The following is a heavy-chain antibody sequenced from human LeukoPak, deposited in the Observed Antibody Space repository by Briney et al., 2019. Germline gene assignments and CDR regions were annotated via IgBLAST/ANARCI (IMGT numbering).Heavy chain of an antibody. Sequence: SETLSLTCTVSGGSISSSSYYWGWIRQPPGKGLEWIGSIYYSGSTYYNPSLKSRVTISVDTSKNQFSLKLSSVTAADTAVYYCARGDKAVADAFDIWGQGTMVTVSS. CDR3: ARGDKAVADAFDI. J-gene: IGHJ3*02. V-gene: IGHV4-39*07. D-gene: IGHD6-19*01. CDR1: GGSISSSSYY. CDR2: IYYSGST.